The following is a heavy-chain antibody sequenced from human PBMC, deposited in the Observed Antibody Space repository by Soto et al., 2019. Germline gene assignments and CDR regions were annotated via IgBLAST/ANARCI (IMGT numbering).Heavy chain of an antibody. CDR3: ARLRVVVGTSDWFDP. D-gene: IGHD2-15*01. CDR2: IYNSGST. V-gene: IGHV4-59*08. J-gene: IGHJ5*02. Sequence: QVQLQESGPGLVKSSETLFLTCTVSGGSISSNYWSWIRQPPGKGLEWIGYIYNSGSTNYNPSLKSRVTISVDTSKNQFSLKLSSVTAADTAVYYCARLRVVVGTSDWFDPWGQGTLVTVSS. CDR1: GGSISSNY.